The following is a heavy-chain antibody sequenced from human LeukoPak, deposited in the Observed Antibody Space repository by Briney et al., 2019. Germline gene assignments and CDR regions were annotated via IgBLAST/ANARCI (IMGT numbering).Heavy chain of an antibody. CDR2: INPNSGGT. V-gene: IGHV1-2*02. Sequence: ASVKVSCKASGYTFTGYYMHWARQAPGQGLEWMGWINPNSGGTNYAQKFQGRVTMTRDTSISTAYMELSRLRSDDTAVYYCARDAPSYVDTAMVPLSYWGQGTLVTVSS. J-gene: IGHJ4*02. CDR1: GYTFTGYY. CDR3: ARDAPSYVDTAMVPLSY. D-gene: IGHD5-18*01.